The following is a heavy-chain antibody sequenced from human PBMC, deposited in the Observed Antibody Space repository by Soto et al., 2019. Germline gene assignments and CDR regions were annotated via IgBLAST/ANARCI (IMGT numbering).Heavy chain of an antibody. J-gene: IGHJ4*02. Sequence: PGGSLRLSCAASGFTFSSYAMSWVRQAPGKGLEWVSAISGSGGSTYYADSVKGRFTISRDNSKNTLYLQMNSLRAEDTAVYYCAKGNRSSFPLRDFDWLFGFWGQGTLVTVSS. CDR2: ISGSGGST. CDR3: AKGNRSSFPLRDFDWLFGF. V-gene: IGHV3-23*01. D-gene: IGHD3-9*01. CDR1: GFTFSSYA.